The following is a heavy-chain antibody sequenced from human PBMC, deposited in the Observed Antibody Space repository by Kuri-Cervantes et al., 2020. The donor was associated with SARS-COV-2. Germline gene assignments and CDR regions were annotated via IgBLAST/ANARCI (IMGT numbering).Heavy chain of an antibody. D-gene: IGHD3/OR15-3a*01. J-gene: IGHJ4*02. CDR1: GFSVTSGSYY. CDR3: ARGFWTGFLFDS. CDR2: IYYGGST. Sequence: SETLSLTCSVSGFSVTSGSYYWSWLRQSPGKGLEWIGYIYYGGSTTYNPALKSRVTVSIDVTNNQFFLNQKGASAADTAVYYRARGFWTGFLFDSWGQGSLVTVSS. V-gene: IGHV4-61*01.